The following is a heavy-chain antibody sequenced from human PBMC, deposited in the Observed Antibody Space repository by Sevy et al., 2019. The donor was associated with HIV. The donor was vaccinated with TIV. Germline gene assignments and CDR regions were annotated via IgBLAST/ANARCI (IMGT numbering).Heavy chain of an antibody. CDR2: IRSKANSYAT. CDR3: TRPFHYYYDSSGYYVPERMPFDP. V-gene: IGHV3-73*01. J-gene: IGHJ5*02. D-gene: IGHD3-22*01. CDR1: GFTFSGSA. Sequence: GGSLILSCAASGFTFSGSAMHWVRQASGKGLEWVGRIRSKANSYATAYAASVKGRFTISRDDSKNTAYLQMNSLKTEDTAVYYCTRPFHYYYDSSGYYVPERMPFDPWGQGTLVTVSS.